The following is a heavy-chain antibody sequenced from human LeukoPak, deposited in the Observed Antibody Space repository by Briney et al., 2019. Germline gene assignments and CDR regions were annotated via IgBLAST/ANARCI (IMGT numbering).Heavy chain of an antibody. Sequence: PGGSLRLSCAASGFTFSSHSMNWVRQTPGKGLEWISYISSSSTIIHYADSVKGRFTISRDDAKNSLYLQMNSLRAEDTAVYYCVREYSSSSGRAFDIWGQGTMVTVSS. V-gene: IGHV3-48*01. CDR1: GFTFSSHS. CDR2: ISSSSTII. CDR3: VREYSSSSGRAFDI. D-gene: IGHD6-6*01. J-gene: IGHJ3*02.